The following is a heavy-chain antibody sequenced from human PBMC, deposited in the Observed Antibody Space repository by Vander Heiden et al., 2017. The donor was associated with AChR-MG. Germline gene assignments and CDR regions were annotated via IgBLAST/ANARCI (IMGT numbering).Heavy chain of an antibody. CDR3: RYSSGWFVY. J-gene: IGHJ5*01. D-gene: IGHD6-19*01. CDR2: IKSKNDGGTT. Sequence: EVQLVESGGGLVKPGGSLRLSCAASGFTFSNAWMSWVRQAPGKGLEWVGRIKSKNDGGTTDDAAPVKGRFTISRDDSKNTLYMKMNSLKTEDTAVDDCRYSSGWFVYWGQGTLVTVSS. V-gene: IGHV3-15*01. CDR1: GFTFSNAW.